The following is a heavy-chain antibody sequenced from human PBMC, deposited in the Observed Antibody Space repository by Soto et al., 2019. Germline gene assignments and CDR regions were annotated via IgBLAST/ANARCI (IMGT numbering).Heavy chain of an antibody. J-gene: IGHJ6*02. V-gene: IGHV4-39*02. Sequence: SETLSLTCTGSGGSISSSSYYWGWIRQPPGKGLEWSGSIFYSGSTYYNPSLKSRVTISVDTSKNQFSLKLSSVTAADTAVYYCAREWDIVVVGVAPGQYYGMDVWGQGTTVT. CDR1: GGSISSSSYY. CDR3: AREWDIVVVGVAPGQYYGMDV. CDR2: IFYSGST. D-gene: IGHD2-15*01.